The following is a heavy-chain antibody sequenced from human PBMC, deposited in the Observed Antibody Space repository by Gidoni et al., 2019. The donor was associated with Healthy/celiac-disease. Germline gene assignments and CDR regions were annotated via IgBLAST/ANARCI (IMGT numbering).Heavy chain of an antibody. CDR3: ARDVDYGDDY. V-gene: IGHV3-53*01. D-gene: IGHD4-17*01. CDR1: GFTVSSNY. CDR2: IDSGGRT. J-gene: IGHJ4*02. Sequence: VQMVESGGGVIQPGGSLRLSCAASGFTVSSNYMSWFRQAPGKGLEWVSVIDSGGRTYYADSVTGRFTISRDNSKNTLYLQMNSLRAEYTAVYYCARDVDYGDDYWGQVTLVTVSS.